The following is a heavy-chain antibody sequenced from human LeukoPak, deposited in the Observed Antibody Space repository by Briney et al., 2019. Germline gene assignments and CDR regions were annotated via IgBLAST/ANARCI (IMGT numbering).Heavy chain of an antibody. CDR3: ARGLHYNILTGGMDV. D-gene: IGHD3-9*01. V-gene: IGHV4-34*01. CDR2: MSHTGAT. CDR1: GGSFSGYY. Sequence: TSETLSLTCAVFGGSFSGYYWSWIRQSPEKGLEWIGEMSHTGATNYNPSLKSRVTVSVDTSKKQFSLNLRSVTAADTAVYYCARGLHYNILTGGMDVWGQGTTVIVSS. J-gene: IGHJ6*02.